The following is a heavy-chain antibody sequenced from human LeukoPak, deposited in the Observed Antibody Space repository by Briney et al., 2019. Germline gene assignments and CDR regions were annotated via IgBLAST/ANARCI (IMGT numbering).Heavy chain of an antibody. J-gene: IGHJ3*02. Sequence: ASVKVSCKASGYTFTGYYMHWVRQAPGQGLEWMGWINPNSGGTNYAQKFQGRVTMTRDTSISTAYMELSRLRSDDTAVYYCARDLPREATIFGETTSDSFDIWGQGTMVTVSS. CDR2: INPNSGGT. CDR1: GYTFTGYY. V-gene: IGHV1-2*02. D-gene: IGHD3-3*01. CDR3: ARDLPREATIFGETTSDSFDI.